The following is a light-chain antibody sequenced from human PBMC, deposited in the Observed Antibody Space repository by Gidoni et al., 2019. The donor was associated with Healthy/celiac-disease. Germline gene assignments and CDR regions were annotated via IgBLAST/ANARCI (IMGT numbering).Light chain of an antibody. CDR3: QSADSSGTYVV. Sequence: SYELTQPPSVSVSPGQTARNTCSGDALPNQYAYWYQQKPGHAPVLVIYKDSERPSGIPVRFSSSSSGTTVTLTIGGVQAEDEADYYCQSADSSGTYVVFGGGTKLTVL. CDR1: ALPNQY. V-gene: IGLV3-25*03. J-gene: IGLJ2*01. CDR2: KDS.